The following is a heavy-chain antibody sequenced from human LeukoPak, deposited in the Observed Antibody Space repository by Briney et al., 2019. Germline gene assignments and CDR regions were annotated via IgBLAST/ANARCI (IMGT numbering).Heavy chain of an antibody. V-gene: IGHV1-2*02. CDR3: ARDRHPAAWHDFDL. Sequence: ASVKVSYKASGYTFTGYYMHWVRQAPGQGLEWMGWINPNSGGTNYAQKFQGRVTMTRDTSISTAYMELSRLRSDDTAVYYCARDRHPAAWHDFDLWGQGTLVTVSS. CDR2: INPNSGGT. J-gene: IGHJ5*02. D-gene: IGHD6-13*01. CDR1: GYTFTGYY.